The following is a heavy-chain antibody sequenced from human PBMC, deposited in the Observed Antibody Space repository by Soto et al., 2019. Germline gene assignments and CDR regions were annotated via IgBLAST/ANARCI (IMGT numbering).Heavy chain of an antibody. D-gene: IGHD5-18*01. V-gene: IGHV1-69*12. Sequence: QVQLVQSGAEVKKPGSSVKVSCKASGGTFSSYAISWVRQAPGQGLEWMGGIIPIFGTANYAQKFQGRVTITADESTSXXYRELSSLRSEDTAVYYCARTSQAGGYSDTNYFDYWGQGTLVTVSS. CDR3: ARTSQAGGYSDTNYFDY. CDR2: IIPIFGTA. J-gene: IGHJ4*02. CDR1: GGTFSSYA.